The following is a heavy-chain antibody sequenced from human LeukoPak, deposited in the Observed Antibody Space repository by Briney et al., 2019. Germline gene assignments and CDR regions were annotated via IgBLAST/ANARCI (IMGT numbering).Heavy chain of an antibody. J-gene: IGHJ4*02. Sequence: ASVKVSCKASGYTFTGYYMHWVRQAPGQGLEWMGWINPNSGGTNYAQKFQGRVTMTRDTSISTAYMELSRLRSDDTAAYYCARESVKYYYDSSGKDYWGQGTLVTVSS. CDR3: ARESVKYYYDSSGKDY. D-gene: IGHD3-22*01. CDR1: GYTFTGYY. CDR2: INPNSGGT. V-gene: IGHV1-2*02.